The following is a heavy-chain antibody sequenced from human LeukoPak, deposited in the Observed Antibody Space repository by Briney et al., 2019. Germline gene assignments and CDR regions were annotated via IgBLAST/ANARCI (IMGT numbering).Heavy chain of an antibody. CDR1: GGSISSSSYY. V-gene: IGHV4-39*07. CDR2: IYYSGST. Sequence: PSETLSLTCTVSGGSISSSSYYWGWIRQPPGKGLEWIGSIYYSGSTYYNPSLKSRVTISVDTSKNQFSLKLSSVTAADTAVYYCARGRRLGYSGYDLIDYWGQGTLVTVSS. CDR3: ARGRRLGYSGYDLIDY. D-gene: IGHD5-12*01. J-gene: IGHJ4*02.